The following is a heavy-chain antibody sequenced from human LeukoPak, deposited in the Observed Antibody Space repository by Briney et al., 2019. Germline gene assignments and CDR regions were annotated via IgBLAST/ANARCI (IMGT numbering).Heavy chain of an antibody. J-gene: IGHJ4*02. Sequence: SETLSLTCAVSGYSISSGYYWGWIRQPPGKGLEWIGSIYHSGSTYYNPPLKSRVTISVDTSKNQFSLKLSSVTAADTAVYYCARHGEWLTVDYWGQGTLVTVSS. CDR2: IYHSGST. CDR3: ARHGEWLTVDY. V-gene: IGHV4-38-2*01. D-gene: IGHD3-3*01. CDR1: GYSISSGYY.